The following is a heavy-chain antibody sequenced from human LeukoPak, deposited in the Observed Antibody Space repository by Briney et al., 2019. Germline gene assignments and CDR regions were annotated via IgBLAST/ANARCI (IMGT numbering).Heavy chain of an antibody. CDR3: ARDGRLDSDAFDI. D-gene: IGHD1-26*01. V-gene: IGHV1-69*13. J-gene: IGHJ3*02. Sequence: GASVKASCKASGGTFSSYAISWVRQAPGQGLEWMGGIIPIFGTANYAQKFQGRVTITADESTSTAYMELSSLRSEDTAVYYCARDGRLDSDAFDIWGQGTMVTVSS. CDR1: GGTFSSYA. CDR2: IIPIFGTA.